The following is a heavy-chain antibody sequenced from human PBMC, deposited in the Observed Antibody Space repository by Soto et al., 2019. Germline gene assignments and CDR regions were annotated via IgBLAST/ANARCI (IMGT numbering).Heavy chain of an antibody. V-gene: IGHV1-3*01. Sequence: GASVKVSCKASGYTFTSYAMHWVRQAPGQRLEWMGWINAGNGNTKYSQKFQGRVTITRDTSASTAYMELSSLRSEDTAVYYCARATEAIWEYAEYFQHWGQGTLVTVSS. CDR2: INAGNGNT. D-gene: IGHD3-9*01. CDR1: GYTFTSYA. CDR3: ARATEAIWEYAEYFQH. J-gene: IGHJ1*01.